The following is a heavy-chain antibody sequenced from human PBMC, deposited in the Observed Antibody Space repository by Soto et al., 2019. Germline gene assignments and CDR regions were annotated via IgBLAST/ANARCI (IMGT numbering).Heavy chain of an antibody. Sequence: QVQLVESGGGLVRPGGSLRLSCAASGFTFSDYHMSWIRQVPGKGLEWVAYISGSSDSIPYADSVKGRFTISRDNAKNSLYLQMNSLRAEDTAVYYCARVAVITAAGTSDYWGQGTLVTVSS. CDR2: ISGSSDSI. D-gene: IGHD6-13*01. V-gene: IGHV3-11*06. J-gene: IGHJ4*02. CDR3: ARVAVITAAGTSDY. CDR1: GFTFSDYH.